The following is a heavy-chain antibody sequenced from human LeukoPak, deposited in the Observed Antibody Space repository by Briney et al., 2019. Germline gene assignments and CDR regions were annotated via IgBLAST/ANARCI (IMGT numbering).Heavy chain of an antibody. CDR1: GFTFCSYE. D-gene: IGHD2-2*01. J-gene: IGHJ4*02. CDR3: ASCYGTCYLGDY. CDR2: SSSSGSTI. Sequence: PGGSLRLSCAASGFTFCSYERIGVRQAPGKGLEWVSYSSSSGSTIYYADAVRGRFTICSDNAKNSFYLQMNSLSADDTAVYYCASCYGTCYLGDYWGQGTLVTVSS. V-gene: IGHV3-48*03.